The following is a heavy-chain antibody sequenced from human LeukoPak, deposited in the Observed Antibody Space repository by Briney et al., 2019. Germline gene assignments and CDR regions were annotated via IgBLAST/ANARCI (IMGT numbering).Heavy chain of an antibody. CDR2: IYYSGST. CDR3: ARGKRYDYVWGSYRPPFSYFDY. V-gene: IGHV4-59*01. D-gene: IGHD3-16*02. CDR1: GGSISSYY. J-gene: IGHJ4*02. Sequence: SETLSLTCTVSGGSISSYYWSWIRQPPGKGLEWIGYIYYSGSTNYNPSLKSRVTISVDTSKNQFSLKLSSVTAADTAVYYCARGKRYDYVWGSYRPPFSYFDYWGQGTLVTVSS.